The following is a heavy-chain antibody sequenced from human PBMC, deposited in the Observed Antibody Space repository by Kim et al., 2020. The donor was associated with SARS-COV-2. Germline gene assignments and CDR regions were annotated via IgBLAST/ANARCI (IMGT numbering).Heavy chain of an antibody. CDR2: TI. J-gene: IGHJ4*02. CDR3: ASIGSSSFDY. V-gene: IGHV3-48*01. D-gene: IGHD6-6*01. Sequence: TIYYADSVKGRFTISRDNAKNSLYLQMNSLRAEDTAVYYCASIGSSSFDYWGQGTLVTVSS.